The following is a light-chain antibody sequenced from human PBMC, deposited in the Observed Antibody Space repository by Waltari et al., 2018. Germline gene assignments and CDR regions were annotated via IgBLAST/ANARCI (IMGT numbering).Light chain of an antibody. V-gene: IGKV3-20*01. Sequence: EIVLTQSPGPPSLSPGERATLACRASQSVGRSLAWYQQKPGQAPRLLIYDASRRATGIPDRFSGSGSGTDFSLTISTLEPEDFAVYYCQHYVRLPATFGQGTKVEI. CDR2: DAS. CDR3: QHYVRLPAT. CDR1: QSVGRS. J-gene: IGKJ1*01.